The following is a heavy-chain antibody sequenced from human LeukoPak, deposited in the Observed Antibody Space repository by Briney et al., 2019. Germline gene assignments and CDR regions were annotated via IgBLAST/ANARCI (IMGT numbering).Heavy chain of an antibody. D-gene: IGHD6-13*01. CDR1: GFPFSSYS. Sequence: PGGSLRLSCAASGFPFSSYSMNWVRQAPGKGLEWISYISSTSSTIYYADSVKGRFTISRDNAKNSLYLQMNSLGAEDTAVYYCARDPVWQQLAFDYWGQGTLVTVSS. CDR3: ARDPVWQQLAFDY. J-gene: IGHJ4*02. V-gene: IGHV3-48*04. CDR2: ISSTSSTI.